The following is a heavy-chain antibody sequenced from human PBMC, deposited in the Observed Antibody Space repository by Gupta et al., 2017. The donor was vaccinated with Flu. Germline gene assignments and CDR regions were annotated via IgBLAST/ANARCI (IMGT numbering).Heavy chain of an antibody. CDR2: INPNSGGT. V-gene: IGHV1-2*02. J-gene: IGHJ3*02. Sequence: QVQLVQSGAEVKKPGASVKVSCKASGYTFTGYYMHWVRQAPGQGLEWMGWINPNSGGTNYAQKFQGRVTMTRDTSISTAYMELSRLRSDDTAVYYCARVRPPYYYDSSGYSSGMGAFDIWGQGTMVTVSS. CDR1: GYTFTGYY. D-gene: IGHD3-22*01. CDR3: ARVRPPYYYDSSGYSSGMGAFDI.